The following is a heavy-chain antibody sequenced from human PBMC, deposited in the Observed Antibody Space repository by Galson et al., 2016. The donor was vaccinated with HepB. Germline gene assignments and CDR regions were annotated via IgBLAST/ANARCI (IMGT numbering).Heavy chain of an antibody. CDR1: GFSLRTNGAG. CDR3: AHVTVGALRMGPFEI. V-gene: IGHV2-5*02. D-gene: IGHD1-26*01. CDR2: IYWDDDK. J-gene: IGHJ3*02. Sequence: PALVKPTQTLTLTCGFSLRTNGAGVGWIRQPPGKALEWLALIYWDDDKRYSPSLKSRLTVTKDTFKNQVVLTMTSMDPVDTATYYCAHVTVGALRMGPFEIWGQGTMVTVSS.